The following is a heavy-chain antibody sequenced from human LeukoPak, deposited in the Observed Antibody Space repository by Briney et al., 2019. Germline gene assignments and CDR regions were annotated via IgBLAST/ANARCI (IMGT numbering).Heavy chain of an antibody. V-gene: IGHV4-34*01. CDR2: INHSGST. J-gene: IGHJ4*02. Sequence: SETLSLTCAVYGGSFSGYYWSWIRQPPGKGLEWIGEINHSGSTNYNPSLRSRVTISVDTSKNRFSLKLSSVTAADTAVYYCASRKLGNDYWGQGTLVTVSS. CDR3: ASRKLGNDY. D-gene: IGHD7-27*01. CDR1: GGSFSGYY.